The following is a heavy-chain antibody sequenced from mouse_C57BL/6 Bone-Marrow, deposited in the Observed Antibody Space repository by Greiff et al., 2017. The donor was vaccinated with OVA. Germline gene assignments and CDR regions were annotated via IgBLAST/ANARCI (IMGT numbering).Heavy chain of an antibody. J-gene: IGHJ4*01. D-gene: IGHD2-5*01. CDR2: IDPETGGT. V-gene: IGHV1-15*01. Sequence: QVQLQQSGAELVRPGASVTLSCKASGYTFTDYEMHWVKQTPGHGLEWIGAIDPETGGTAYNQKFKGKAILTADKSSSTAYMELRSLTSEDSAVYYCTGGYSIYYAMDYWGQGTSVTVSS. CDR1: GYTFTDYE. CDR3: TGGYSIYYAMDY.